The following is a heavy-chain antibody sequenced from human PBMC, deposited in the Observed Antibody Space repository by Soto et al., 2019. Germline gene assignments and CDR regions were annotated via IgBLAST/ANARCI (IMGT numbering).Heavy chain of an antibody. CDR2: VKPFNGVT. Sequence: ASVKVSRKASGYTFTGYQVHWVRQAPGQGLLWMGSVKPFNGVTNVAQKFQGRGTLTGDTANNTAYMELSRLTHDDTAVYFCARAVSHYYVNPDGTWFDSWGQGSLVTGS. J-gene: IGHJ5*01. V-gene: IGHV1-2*02. D-gene: IGHD3-16*01. CDR3: ARAVSHYYVNPDGTWFDS. CDR1: GYTFTGYQ.